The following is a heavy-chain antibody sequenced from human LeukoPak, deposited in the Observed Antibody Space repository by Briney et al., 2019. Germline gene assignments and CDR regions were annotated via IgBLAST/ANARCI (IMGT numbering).Heavy chain of an antibody. CDR2: MNPNSGNT. Sequence: ASVKVSRKASGYTFTSYDINWVRQATGQGLEWMGWMNPNSGNTGYAQKFQGRVTMTRNTSISTAYMELSSLRSEDTAVYYCARGPLWFGELTIDYWGQGTLVTVSS. CDR3: ARGPLWFGELTIDY. J-gene: IGHJ4*02. V-gene: IGHV1-8*01. CDR1: GYTFTSYD. D-gene: IGHD3-10*01.